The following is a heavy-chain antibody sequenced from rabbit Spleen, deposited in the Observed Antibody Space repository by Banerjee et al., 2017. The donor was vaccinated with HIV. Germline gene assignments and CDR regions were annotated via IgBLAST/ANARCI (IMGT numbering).Heavy chain of an antibody. CDR2: IDTGSSGFT. CDR1: GVSFSGNSY. V-gene: IGHV1S45*01. CDR3: ARDTGSSFSSYGMDL. D-gene: IGHD8-1*01. Sequence: QEQLLESGGGLVKPEGSLTLTCIASGVSFSGNSYMCWVRQAPGKGLEWIVCIDTGSSGFTYFASWAKGRFTISKTSSTTVTLQMTSLTAADTATYFCARDTGSSFSSYGMDLWGQGTLVTVS. J-gene: IGHJ6*01.